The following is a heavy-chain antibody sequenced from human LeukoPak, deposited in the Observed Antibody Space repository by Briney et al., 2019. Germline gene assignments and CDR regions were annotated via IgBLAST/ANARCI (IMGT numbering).Heavy chain of an antibody. CDR1: GGSITGYY. CDR2: MDPKGTT. CDR3: ARGYCSGANCYTAPDY. Sequence: SETLSLTCTVSGGSITGYYWNWIRQPAGKGLEWIGRMDPKGTTSYNPSLKSRVTMSVDTSKNQSSLKLKSVTAADTAMYYCARGYCSGANCYTAPDYWGQGTLVTVSS. J-gene: IGHJ4*02. V-gene: IGHV4-4*07. D-gene: IGHD2-15*01.